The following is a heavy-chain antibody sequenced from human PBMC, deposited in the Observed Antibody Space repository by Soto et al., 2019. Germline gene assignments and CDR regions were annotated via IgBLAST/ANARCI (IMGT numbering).Heavy chain of an antibody. CDR2: IYPGDSDT. CDR3: ARIVVTNRSGWGWFDT. J-gene: IGHJ5*02. CDR1: GYSFTSYW. Sequence: GESLKISCKGSGYSFTSYWIGWVRQMPGKGLEWMGIIYPGDSDTRYSPSFQGQVTISADKSISTAYLQWSSLKASDTAMYYCARIVVTNRSGWGWFDTWGQGTLVTVSS. V-gene: IGHV5-51*01. D-gene: IGHD6-19*01.